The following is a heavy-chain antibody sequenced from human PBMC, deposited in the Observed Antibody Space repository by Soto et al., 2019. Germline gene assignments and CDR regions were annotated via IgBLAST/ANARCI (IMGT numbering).Heavy chain of an antibody. CDR3: AGGHQGNIAARQGAWGDYYYYGMDV. D-gene: IGHD6-6*01. CDR2: MNPNSGNT. J-gene: IGHJ6*02. V-gene: IGHV1-8*01. Sequence: ASVKVSCKASGYTFTSYDINWVRQATGQGLEWMGWMNPNSGNTGYAQKFQGRVSMSRNTSISTAYMELSSLRSEDTAVYYCAGGHQGNIAARQGAWGDYYYYGMDVWGQGTTVTIYS. CDR1: GYTFTSYD.